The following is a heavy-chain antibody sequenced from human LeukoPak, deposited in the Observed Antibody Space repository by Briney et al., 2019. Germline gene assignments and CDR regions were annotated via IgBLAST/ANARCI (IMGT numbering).Heavy chain of an antibody. CDR3: ARGQVMITFGGVIVTDYYYMDV. CDR1: GYTFTGYY. Sequence: ASVKVSCKASGYTFTGYYMHWVRQAPGQGLEWMGWINPNSGGTNYAQKFQGRVTMTRDTSISTAYMELSRLRSDDTAVYYCARGQVMITFGGVIVTDYYYMDVWGKGTTVTVSS. CDR2: INPNSGGT. V-gene: IGHV1-2*02. J-gene: IGHJ6*03. D-gene: IGHD3-16*02.